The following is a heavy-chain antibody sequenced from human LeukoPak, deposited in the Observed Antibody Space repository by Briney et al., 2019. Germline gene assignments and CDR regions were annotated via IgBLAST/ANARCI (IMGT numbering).Heavy chain of an antibody. Sequence: SKTLSLTCTVSGGSISSYYWSWIRQPAGKGLEWIGRIYTSGSTNYNPSLKSRVTMSVDTSKNQFSLKLNSVTAADTAVYYCARDEGPNYYDSSGYQKAYAFDIWGQGTMVTVSS. CDR2: IYTSGST. CDR1: GGSISSYY. V-gene: IGHV4-4*07. J-gene: IGHJ3*02. CDR3: ARDEGPNYYDSSGYQKAYAFDI. D-gene: IGHD3-22*01.